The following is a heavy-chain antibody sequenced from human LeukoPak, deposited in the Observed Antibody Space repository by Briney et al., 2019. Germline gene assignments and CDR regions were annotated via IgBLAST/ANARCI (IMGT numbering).Heavy chain of an antibody. CDR3: ASGFRGYDILTGYYMRYYYMDV. V-gene: IGHV1-8*01. CDR2: MSPNSGNT. D-gene: IGHD3-9*01. J-gene: IGHJ6*03. CDR1: GYTFTSYD. Sequence: ASVKVSCKASGYTFTSYDINWVRQATGQGLEWMGWMSPNSGNTGYAQKFQGRVTMTRNTSISTAYMELSSLRSEDTAVYYCASGFRGYDILTGYYMRYYYMDVWGKGTTVTVSS.